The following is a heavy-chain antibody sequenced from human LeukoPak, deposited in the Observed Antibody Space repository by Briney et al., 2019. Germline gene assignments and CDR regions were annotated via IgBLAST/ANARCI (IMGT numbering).Heavy chain of an antibody. Sequence: ASVKVSCKASGGTFSSYTISWVRQAPGQGLEWMGRIIPILGIANYAQKFQGRVTITADKSTSTAYMELSSLRSEDTAVYYCASLPLGIAAAGTDYWGQRTLVTVSS. J-gene: IGHJ4*02. CDR1: GGTFSSYT. V-gene: IGHV1-69*02. D-gene: IGHD6-13*01. CDR2: IIPILGIA. CDR3: ASLPLGIAAAGTDY.